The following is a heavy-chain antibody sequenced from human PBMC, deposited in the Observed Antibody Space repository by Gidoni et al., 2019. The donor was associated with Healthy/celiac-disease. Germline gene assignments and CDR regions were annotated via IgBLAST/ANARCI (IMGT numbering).Heavy chain of an antibody. CDR3: ARDSRGRNYYDSSGYYPGGFDY. V-gene: IGHV1-69*01. CDR2: SIPIFGTA. D-gene: IGHD3-22*01. Sequence: QVQLVQSGAEVKKPGSSVKVSCKASGGTFSIHAISWVRQAPGQGLEWMGGSIPIFGTANYAQKFQGRVTITADESTSTAYMELSSLRSEDTAVYYCARDSRGRNYYDSSGYYPGGFDYWGQGTLVTVSS. J-gene: IGHJ4*02. CDR1: GGTFSIHA.